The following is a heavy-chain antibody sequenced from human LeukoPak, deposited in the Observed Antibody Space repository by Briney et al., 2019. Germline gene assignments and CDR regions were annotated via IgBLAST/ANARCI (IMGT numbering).Heavy chain of an antibody. D-gene: IGHD5/OR15-5a*01. CDR2: IYYSGST. V-gene: IGHV4-59*08. CDR3: ARRLRSGHFDI. J-gene: IGHJ3*02. Sequence: PETLSLTCTVSGGSISSYYWSWIRQPPRKGLEWIGYIYYSGSTNYNPSLKSRVTISVDTSKNQFSLKLSSVTAADTAVYYCARRLRSGHFDIWGQGTMVTVSS. CDR1: GGSISSYY.